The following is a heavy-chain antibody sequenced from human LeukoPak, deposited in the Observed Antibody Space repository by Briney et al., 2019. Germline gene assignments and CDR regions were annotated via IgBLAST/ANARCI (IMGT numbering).Heavy chain of an antibody. CDR2: TNQDGSQK. Sequence: GGSLRLSCAASGFPFSTHWMSWVRQAPGKGLEWVANTNQDGSQKSCVDSVKGRFSISRDNAKNSLYLQMHSLRAEDTAVYYCARSNREFASGSGDYWGQGTLVTVSS. D-gene: IGHD3-10*01. J-gene: IGHJ4*02. CDR3: ARSNREFASGSGDY. CDR1: GFPFSTHW. V-gene: IGHV3-7*05.